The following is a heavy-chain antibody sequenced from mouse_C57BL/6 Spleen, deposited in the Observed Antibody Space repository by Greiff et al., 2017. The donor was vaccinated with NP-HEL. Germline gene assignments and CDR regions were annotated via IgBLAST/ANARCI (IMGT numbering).Heavy chain of an antibody. V-gene: IGHV5-17*01. D-gene: IGHD2-2*01. CDR3: ASPIYYGSWFAY. CDR1: GFTFSDYG. Sequence: DVMLVESGGGLVKPGGSLKLSCAASGFTFSDYGMHWVRQAPEKGLEWVAYISSGSSTIYYAATVKGRFTISRDNAKNTLFLQMTSLRSEDTAMYYCASPIYYGSWFAYWGQGTLVTVSA. CDR2: ISSGSSTI. J-gene: IGHJ3*01.